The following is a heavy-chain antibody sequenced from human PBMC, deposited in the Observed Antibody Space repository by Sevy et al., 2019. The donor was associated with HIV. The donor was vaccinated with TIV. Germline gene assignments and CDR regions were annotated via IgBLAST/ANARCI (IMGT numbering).Heavy chain of an antibody. CDR2: IYYSGST. CDR1: GGSISSRSSY. Sequence: SETLSLTCTVSGGSISSRSSYWGWIRQPPGKGLEWIGSIYYSGSTYSNPSLKSRLTMSVDTSKNQFSLKLRSVTAAGTAVYYCASTSDYYGSGSSFSHWCGPWGQGILVTFSS. V-gene: IGHV4-39*01. D-gene: IGHD3-10*01. J-gene: IGHJ5*02. CDR3: ASTSDYYGSGSSFSHWCGP.